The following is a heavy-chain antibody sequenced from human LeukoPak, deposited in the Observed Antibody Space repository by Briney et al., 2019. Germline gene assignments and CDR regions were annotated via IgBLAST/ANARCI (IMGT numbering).Heavy chain of an antibody. D-gene: IGHD2-2*01. CDR2: INHSGSA. Sequence: SETLSLTCAVYGGSFSGYYWSWIRQPPGKGLEWIGEINHSGSANYNPSLKSRVTISVDTSKKQFSLKLSSVTAADTAVYYCARGGDCSSTSCSIDYWGQGTLVTVSS. CDR1: GGSFSGYY. CDR3: ARGGDCSSTSCSIDY. J-gene: IGHJ4*02. V-gene: IGHV4-34*01.